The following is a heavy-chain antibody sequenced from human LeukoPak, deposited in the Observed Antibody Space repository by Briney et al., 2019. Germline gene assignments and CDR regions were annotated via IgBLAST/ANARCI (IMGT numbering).Heavy chain of an antibody. CDR1: GFTFSSSA. V-gene: IGHV3-23*01. J-gene: IGHJ4*02. D-gene: IGHD3-22*01. CDR2: ISGSGSGGST. CDR3: ARTRSYYDSSGYYFGY. Sequence: GGSLRLSCAASGFTFSSSAMSWVRQAPGKGLEWVSSISGSGSGGSTYYADSGKGRFTISRDNSKNMLYLQMNSLRAEDTAVYYCARTRSYYDSSGYYFGYWGQGTLVTVSS.